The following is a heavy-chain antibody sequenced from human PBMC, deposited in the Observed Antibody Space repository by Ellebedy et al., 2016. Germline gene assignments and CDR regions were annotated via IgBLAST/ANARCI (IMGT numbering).Heavy chain of an antibody. CDR3: ARSKATVLMVYDF. Sequence: SETLSLTXTVSGGSISSPNYYWGWIRQPPGKGLQWIGSVYYSGSPYYNPSLKSRVAISVETSKNQFSLMLRSVTAADTAAYYCARSKATVLMVYDFWGQGTLVTVSS. D-gene: IGHD2-8*01. CDR2: VYYSGSP. V-gene: IGHV4-39*01. J-gene: IGHJ4*02. CDR1: GGSISSPNYY.